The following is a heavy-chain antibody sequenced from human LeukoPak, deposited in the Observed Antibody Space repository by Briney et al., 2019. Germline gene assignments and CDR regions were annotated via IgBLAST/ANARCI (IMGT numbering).Heavy chain of an antibody. CDR1: GGSFSGYY. CDR2: INHSGST. V-gene: IGHV4-34*01. J-gene: IGHJ3*02. CDR3: ARVVTPEDAFDI. D-gene: IGHD3-22*01. Sequence: SETLSLTCAVYGGSFSGYYWSWIRQPPGKGLEWIGEINHSGSTNYNPSLKSRVTISVDTSKNQFSLKLSSVTAADTAVYYCARVVTPEDAFDIWGQGTMVTVSS.